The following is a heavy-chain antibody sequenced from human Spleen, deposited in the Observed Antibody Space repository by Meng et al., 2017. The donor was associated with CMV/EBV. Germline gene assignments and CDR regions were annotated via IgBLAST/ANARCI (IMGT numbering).Heavy chain of an antibody. CDR3: ARDSNDFWSGSRDY. CDR2: INPLGSST. J-gene: IGHJ4*02. Sequence: KASGYSFTSYYIHWVRQAPGQGLEWMGMINPLGSSTNYAYKFQGRVTMTRDTSTSRVFMELSSLRFEDTAIFYCARDSNDFWSGSRDYWGQGTLVTVSS. CDR1: GYSFTSYY. D-gene: IGHD3-3*01. V-gene: IGHV1-46*01.